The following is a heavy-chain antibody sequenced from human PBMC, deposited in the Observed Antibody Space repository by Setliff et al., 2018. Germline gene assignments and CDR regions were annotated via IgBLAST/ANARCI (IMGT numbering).Heavy chain of an antibody. J-gene: IGHJ3*02. CDR3: ARGRMRGSCSGPSCTYDPFDI. CDR1: GESFGNNY. Sequence: SETLSLTCSVYGESFGNNYWSWIRQSPGRGLEWIGESNHGGSTSYNPSLKSRLTMSVDTSKNQFSLILRSVTAADTAVYYCARGRMRGSCSGPSCTYDPFDIWGQGTPVTVSS. V-gene: IGHV4-34*01. CDR2: SNHGGST. D-gene: IGHD2-2*01.